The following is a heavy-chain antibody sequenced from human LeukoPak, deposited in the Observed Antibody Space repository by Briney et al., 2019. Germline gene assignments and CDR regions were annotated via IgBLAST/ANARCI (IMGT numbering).Heavy chain of an antibody. V-gene: IGHV4-59*01. D-gene: IGHD3-3*01. CDR3: ARDWNYDFWSGYGY. Sequence: KSSETLSLTCTVSGGSISTYYWSWIRQPPGKGLEWLGYIYYTGSTNYNPSLKSRVTISVDTSKNQFSLKLSSVTAADTAVYYCARDWNYDFWSGYGYWGQVTLVTVFS. J-gene: IGHJ4*02. CDR2: IYYTGST. CDR1: GGSISTYY.